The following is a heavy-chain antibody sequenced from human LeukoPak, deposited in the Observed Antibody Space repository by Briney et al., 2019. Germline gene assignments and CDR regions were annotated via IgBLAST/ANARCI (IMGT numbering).Heavy chain of an antibody. CDR1: GGSFSGYY. CDR3: ARGQQLVLGYDP. J-gene: IGHJ5*02. D-gene: IGHD6-13*01. CDR2: IYYSGST. Sequence: PSETLSLTCAVYGGSFSGYYWGWIRQPPGKGLEWIGSIYYSGSTYYNPSLKSRVTISVDTSKNQFSLKLSSVTAADTAVYYCARGQQLVLGYDPWGQGTLVTVSS. V-gene: IGHV4-34*01.